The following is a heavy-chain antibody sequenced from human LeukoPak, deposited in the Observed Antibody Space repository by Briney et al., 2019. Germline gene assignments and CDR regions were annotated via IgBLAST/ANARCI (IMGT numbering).Heavy chain of an antibody. CDR1: GFTFSSYA. Sequence: GGSLRLSCAASGFTFSSYAMSWVRQAPGKGLEWVSAISGSGDGTYHAESVKGRFTMSRDNSKNMLYLQMNSLRAEDTAVYYCAKGGPQLYYDSSGYYFLDYWGQGTLVTVSS. CDR3: AKGGPQLYYDSSGYYFLDY. V-gene: IGHV3-23*01. J-gene: IGHJ4*02. CDR2: ISGSGDGT. D-gene: IGHD3-22*01.